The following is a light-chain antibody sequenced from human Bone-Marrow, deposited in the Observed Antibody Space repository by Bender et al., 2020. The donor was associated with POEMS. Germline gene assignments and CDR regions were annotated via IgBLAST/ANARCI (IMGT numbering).Light chain of an antibody. CDR1: NSDVGSYNY. J-gene: IGLJ3*02. V-gene: IGLV2-14*03. CDR2: DVS. Sequence: QSALTQPASVSGSPGQSITISCTGTNSDVGSYNYVSWYQQHPGKAPKLMIFDVSNRPSGISDRFSGSKSGTSASLAITGLQAEDEGDYYCQSYDNSLGGWVFGGGTKLTVL. CDR3: QSYDNSLGGWV.